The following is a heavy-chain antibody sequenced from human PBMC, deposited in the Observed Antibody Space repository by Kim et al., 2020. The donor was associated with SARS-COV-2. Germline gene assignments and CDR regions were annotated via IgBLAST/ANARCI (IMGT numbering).Heavy chain of an antibody. CDR1: GGTFSSYA. D-gene: IGHD2-21*02. CDR2: IIPIFGTA. J-gene: IGHJ4*02. CDR3: ASPSYCGGDCYYFDY. Sequence: ASVKVSCKASGGTFSSYAISWVRQAPGQGLEWMGGIIPIFGTANYAQKFQGRVTITADKSTSTAYMELSSLRSEDTAVYYCASPSYCGGDCYYFDYWGQGTLVTVSS. V-gene: IGHV1-69*06.